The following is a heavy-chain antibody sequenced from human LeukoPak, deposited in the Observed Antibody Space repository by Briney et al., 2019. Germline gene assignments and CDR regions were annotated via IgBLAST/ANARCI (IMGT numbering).Heavy chain of an antibody. CDR3: ARVDTAFFDS. J-gene: IGHJ4*02. CDR2: LYSGGSA. V-gene: IGHV3-66*01. D-gene: IGHD5-18*01. Sequence: GGSLRLSCTASGCSVSTNYMSWVRQAPGKGLEWVSVLYSGGSAYYPDSVKGRFTISRDNSKNTLYLQMDSLRAEDSAMYYCARVDTAFFDSWGQGTLVTVSS. CDR1: GCSVSTNY.